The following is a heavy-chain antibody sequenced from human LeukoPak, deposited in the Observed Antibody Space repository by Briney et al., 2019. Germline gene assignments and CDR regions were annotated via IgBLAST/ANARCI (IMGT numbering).Heavy chain of an antibody. Sequence: GGSLRLSCAASGFAFSGYAMSWVRQAPGKGLEWVSTISNSGGSTYYADSVKGRFSISRDNSKNTLYLQMNSLRAEDTAVYYCAKVGYGDYARFDYWGQGTLVTVSS. CDR1: GFAFSGYA. J-gene: IGHJ4*02. CDR3: AKVGYGDYARFDY. D-gene: IGHD4-17*01. V-gene: IGHV3-23*01. CDR2: ISNSGGST.